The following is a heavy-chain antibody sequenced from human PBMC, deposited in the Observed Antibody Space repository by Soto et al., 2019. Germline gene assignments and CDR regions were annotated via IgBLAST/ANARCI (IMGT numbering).Heavy chain of an antibody. CDR3: ARQNSGSAVDF. V-gene: IGHV3-33*01. D-gene: IGHD1-26*01. Sequence: QVQLVESGGGLVQPGRSLRLSCAASGFTFSSYGMHWFRHAQGKGLEGGAVIWYDGSNKYYADSVKGRFTISRDNSKKTLNLQLISVRAADTAVYYCARQNSGSAVDFWGQGTLVTVSS. CDR2: IWYDGSNK. J-gene: IGHJ4*02. CDR1: GFTFSSYG.